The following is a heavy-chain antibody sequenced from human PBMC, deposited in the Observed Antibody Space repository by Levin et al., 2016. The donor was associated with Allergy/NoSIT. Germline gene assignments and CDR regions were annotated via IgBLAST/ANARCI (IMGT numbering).Heavy chain of an antibody. J-gene: IGHJ4*02. V-gene: IGHV4-39*01. CDR2: IYYSGST. D-gene: IGHD3-22*01. Sequence: SETLSLTCTVSGGSISSSSYYWGWIRQPPGKGLEWIGSIYYSGSTYYNPSLKSRVTISVDTSKNQFSLKLSSVTAADTAVYYCARHYYYDTSGCKYWGQGTLVTVSS. CDR3: ARHYYYDTSGCKY. CDR1: GGSISSSSYY.